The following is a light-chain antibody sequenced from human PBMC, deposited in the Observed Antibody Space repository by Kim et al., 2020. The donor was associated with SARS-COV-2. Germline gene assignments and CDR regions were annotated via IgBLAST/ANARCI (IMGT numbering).Light chain of an antibody. CDR2: SNN. CDR3: AAWDDSLNGVV. J-gene: IGLJ2*01. V-gene: IGLV1-44*01. CDR1: SSNIVSNT. Sequence: GQRVTISCAGSSSNIVSNTVSWYQQLPGTAPKLLIYSNNQRPSGVPDRFSGSKSGASASLAISGLQSEDEADYYCAAWDDSLNGVVFGGGTKLTVL.